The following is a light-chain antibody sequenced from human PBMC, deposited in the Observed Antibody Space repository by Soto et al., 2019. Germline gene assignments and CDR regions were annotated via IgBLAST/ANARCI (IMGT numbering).Light chain of an antibody. Sequence: QSVLTQPASVSGSPGQSITISCIGTSSDIGAYNYVSWYQQHPGKVPKLMIYEVTNRPSGFSNRLSGSKSGNTASLTISGLQAEDEADYFCSSYTSTSTLYVFGTGTKVTVL. J-gene: IGLJ1*01. V-gene: IGLV2-14*01. CDR3: SSYTSTSTLYV. CDR1: SSDIGAYNY. CDR2: EVT.